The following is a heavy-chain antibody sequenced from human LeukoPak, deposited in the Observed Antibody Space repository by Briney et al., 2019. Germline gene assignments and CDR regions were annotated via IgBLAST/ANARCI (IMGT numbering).Heavy chain of an antibody. CDR3: ARVRALWFGDLLPDY. D-gene: IGHD3-10*01. V-gene: IGHV1-8*02. J-gene: IGHJ4*02. CDR1: GYTFTSYG. Sequence: ASVKVSCKASGYTFTSYGISWVRQATGQGLEWMGWMNPNSGNTGYAQKFQGRVTMTRNTSISTAYMELSSLRSEDTAVYYCARVRALWFGDLLPDYWGQGALVTVSS. CDR2: MNPNSGNT.